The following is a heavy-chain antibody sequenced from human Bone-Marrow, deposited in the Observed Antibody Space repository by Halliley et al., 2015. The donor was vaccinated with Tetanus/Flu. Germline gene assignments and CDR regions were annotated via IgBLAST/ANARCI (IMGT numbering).Heavy chain of an antibody. J-gene: IGHJ4*02. CDR3: SRRSPLEYYDDSSGYYPFAY. V-gene: IGHV3-7*03. D-gene: IGHD3-22*01. CDR2: GSEK. Sequence: GSEKTCVDSGKGRFTISRDNARNSLYLQMDSLRAEDTAVYYCSRRSPLEYYDDSSGYYPFAYWGQGTLVTVSS.